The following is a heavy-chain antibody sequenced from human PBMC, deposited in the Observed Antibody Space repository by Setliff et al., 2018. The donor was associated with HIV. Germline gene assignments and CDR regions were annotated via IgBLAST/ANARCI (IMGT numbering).Heavy chain of an antibody. V-gene: IGHV3-49*04. CDR3: TTDADIDLYYYDSSGYYPFDH. D-gene: IGHD3-22*01. CDR2: IRSKAYGGTI. J-gene: IGHJ4*02. Sequence: AGGSLRLSCTTSGFTFGDYAMSWVRQAPGKGLEWVGFIRSKAYGGTIEYAASVKGRFTISRDDSKSIAYLQMNSLKTEDTAVYYCTTDADIDLYYYDSSGYYPFDHWGQGTLVTVSS. CDR1: GFTFGDYA.